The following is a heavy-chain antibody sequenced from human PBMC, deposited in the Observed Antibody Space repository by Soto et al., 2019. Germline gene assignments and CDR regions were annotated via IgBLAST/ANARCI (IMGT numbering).Heavy chain of an antibody. J-gene: IGHJ4*02. V-gene: IGHV3-30-3*01. Sequence: VAVISYDGSNKYYADSVKGRFTISRDNSKNTLYLQMNSLRAEDTAVYYCARFNGCGGGSCYPYFDYWGQGTLVTVSS. CDR2: ISYDGSNK. D-gene: IGHD2-15*01. CDR3: ARFNGCGGGSCYPYFDY.